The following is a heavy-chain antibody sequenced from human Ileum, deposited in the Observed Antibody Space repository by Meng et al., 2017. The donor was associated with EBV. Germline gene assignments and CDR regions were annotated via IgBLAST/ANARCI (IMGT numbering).Heavy chain of an antibody. CDR2: IYYSGTT. Sequence: QRQEWGPGLGKPSGTLSLTCTVSGVSIERSSYNWGWIRQSPGKGLEWMGNIYYSGTTYYNPSLKSRVTISVDTSKNQFSLKLSSVTAADTAVYYCARGYSSGWYYFDYWGQGTLVTVSS. V-gene: IGHV4-39*01. CDR3: ARGYSSGWYYFDY. D-gene: IGHD6-19*01. CDR1: GVSIERSSYN. J-gene: IGHJ4*02.